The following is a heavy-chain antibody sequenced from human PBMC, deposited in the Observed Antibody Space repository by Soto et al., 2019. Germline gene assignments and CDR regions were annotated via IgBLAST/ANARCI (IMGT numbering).Heavy chain of an antibody. CDR3: AKDARTMATILYGGFDD. Sequence: GGSLRLSCAASGFTFSSYAMSWVRQAPGKGLEWVSAISGSGGSTYYADSVKGRFTISRDNSKNTLYLQMNSLRAEDTAVYYCAKDARTMATILYGGFDDWGQGTLVTVSS. CDR1: GFTFSSYA. D-gene: IGHD5-12*01. V-gene: IGHV3-23*01. CDR2: ISGSGGST. J-gene: IGHJ4*02.